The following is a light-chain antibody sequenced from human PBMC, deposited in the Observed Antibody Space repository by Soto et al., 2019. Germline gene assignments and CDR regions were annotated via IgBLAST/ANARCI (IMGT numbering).Light chain of an antibody. V-gene: IGKV3-15*01. Sequence: EIVMTQSPATLSVSPGERATLSCRASQSVGSNLVWYQQKPGQAPRLLIYDASTRATGIPARFSGSGSGTEFTPTISSIQSEDFAVYYCQQYNNWPRTFGQGTQVDIK. CDR2: DAS. CDR3: QQYNNWPRT. CDR1: QSVGSN. J-gene: IGKJ1*01.